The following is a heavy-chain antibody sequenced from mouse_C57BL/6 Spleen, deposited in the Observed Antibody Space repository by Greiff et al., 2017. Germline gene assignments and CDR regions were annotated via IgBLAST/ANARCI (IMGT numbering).Heavy chain of an antibody. V-gene: IGHV5-17*01. CDR1: GFTFSDYG. D-gene: IGHD2-4*01. CDR3: AFYDYGPAY. J-gene: IGHJ3*01. CDR2: ISSGSSTI. Sequence: EVQLVESGGGLVKPGGSLKLSCAASGFTFSDYGMHWVRQAPEKGLEWVAYISSGSSTIYYAATVKGRFTISRDNATNTLFLQLTSLRSEDTAMYYCAFYDYGPAYWGQGTLVTVSA.